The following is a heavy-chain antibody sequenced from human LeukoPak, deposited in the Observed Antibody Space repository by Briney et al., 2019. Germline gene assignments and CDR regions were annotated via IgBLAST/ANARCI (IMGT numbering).Heavy chain of an antibody. CDR2: FDPEDGET. J-gene: IGHJ6*02. CDR3: ARDLKTGAHGVDV. Sequence: GASVKVSCKVSGYTLTELSMHWVRQAPGKGLEWMGGFDPEDGETIYAQKFQGRVTITADESTSTAYMELSSLRSEDTAVYYCARDLKTGAHGVDVWGQGTTVTVSS. D-gene: IGHD3-10*01. V-gene: IGHV1-24*01. CDR1: GYTLTELS.